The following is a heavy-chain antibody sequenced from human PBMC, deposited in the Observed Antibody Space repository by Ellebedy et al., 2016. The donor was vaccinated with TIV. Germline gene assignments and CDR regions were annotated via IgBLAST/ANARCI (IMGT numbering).Heavy chain of an antibody. CDR2: IRSKAYGGTT. Sequence: GESLKISXTASGFTFGDYAMSWFRQAPGKGLEWVGFIRSKAYGGTTEYAASVKGRFTISRDDSKSIAYLQMNSLKTEDTAVYYCTRGKLLWFGDQPGVFDYWGQGTLVTVSS. CDR3: TRGKLLWFGDQPGVFDY. D-gene: IGHD3-10*01. CDR1: GFTFGDYA. J-gene: IGHJ4*02. V-gene: IGHV3-49*03.